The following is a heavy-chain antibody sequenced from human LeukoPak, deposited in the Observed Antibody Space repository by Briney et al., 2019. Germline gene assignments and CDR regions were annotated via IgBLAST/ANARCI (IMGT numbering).Heavy chain of an antibody. Sequence: ASVKVSCKASGYTFTGYYMHWVRQAPGQGLEWMGWINPNSGGTNYAQKFQGRVTMTRDTSISTAYMELSRLRSDDTAVYYCARGPPYDSSGYYYWGQGTLVTVSS. CDR2: INPNSGGT. D-gene: IGHD3-22*01. J-gene: IGHJ4*02. V-gene: IGHV1-2*02. CDR3: ARGPPYDSSGYYY. CDR1: GYTFTGYY.